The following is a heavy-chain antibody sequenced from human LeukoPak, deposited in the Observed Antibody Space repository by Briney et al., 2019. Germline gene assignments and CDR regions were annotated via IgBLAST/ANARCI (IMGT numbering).Heavy chain of an antibody. Sequence: GGPLRLSCAASGFTFDDYAMHWVRQAPGKGLEWVSGISWNSGSIGYADSVKGRFTISRDNAKNSLYLQMNSLRAEDTAVYYCARARSSYGYGDAFDIWGQGTMVTVSS. D-gene: IGHD5-18*01. CDR3: ARARSSYGYGDAFDI. CDR1: GFTFDDYA. V-gene: IGHV3-9*01. J-gene: IGHJ3*02. CDR2: ISWNSGSI.